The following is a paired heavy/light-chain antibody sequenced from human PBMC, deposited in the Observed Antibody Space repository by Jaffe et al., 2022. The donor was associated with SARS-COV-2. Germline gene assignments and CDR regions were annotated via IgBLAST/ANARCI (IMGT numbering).Heavy chain of an antibody. V-gene: IGHV1-8*01. CDR2: MNPNSGNT. CDR3: ARSPSWGYFDWLPYRNWFDP. Sequence: QVQLVQSGAEVKKPGASVKVSCKASGYTFTSYDINWVRQATGQGLEWMGWMNPNSGNTGYAQKFQGRVTMTRNTSISTAYMELSSLRSEDTAVYYCARSPSWGYFDWLPYRNWFDPWGQGTLVTVSS. CDR1: GYTFTSYD. J-gene: IGHJ5*02. D-gene: IGHD3-9*01.
Light chain of an antibody. CDR3: AAWDDSLNGPWV. V-gene: IGLV1-44*01. Sequence: QSVLTQPPSASGTPGQRVTISCSGSSSNIGSNTVNWYQQLPGTAPKLLIYSNNQRPSGVPDRFSGSKSGTSASLAISGLQSEDEADYYCAAWDDSLNGPWVFGGGTKLTVL. CDR1: SSNIGSNT. CDR2: SNN. J-gene: IGLJ3*02.